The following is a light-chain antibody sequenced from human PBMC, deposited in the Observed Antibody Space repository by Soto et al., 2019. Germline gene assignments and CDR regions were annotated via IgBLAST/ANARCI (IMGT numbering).Light chain of an antibody. CDR2: DNN. V-gene: IGLV1-51*01. CDR3: GTWDFSLSVWV. Sequence: QSVLTHPPSVSAAPGQKVTISCSGSSSNIGNNYVSWYQQLPGTAPKLLIYDNNKRPSGIPDRFSGSKSGTSATLGITGLQTGDEADYYCGTWDFSLSVWVFGGGTKLTVL. CDR1: SSNIGNNY. J-gene: IGLJ3*02.